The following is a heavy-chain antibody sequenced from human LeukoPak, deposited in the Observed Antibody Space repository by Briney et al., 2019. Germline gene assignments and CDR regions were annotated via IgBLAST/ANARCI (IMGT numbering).Heavy chain of an antibody. V-gene: IGHV4-34*01. CDR1: GGSISSCGYS. J-gene: IGHJ4*02. D-gene: IGHD3-22*01. CDR2: INHSGST. Sequence: PSETLSLTCAVSGGSISSCGYSWSWIRQPPGKGLEWIGEINHSGSTNYNPSLKSRVTKSVDTSKNQFSLKLSSVTAADTAVYYCARGPYYDSSGYYHKRGYFDYWGQGTLVTVSS. CDR3: ARGPYYDSSGYYHKRGYFDY.